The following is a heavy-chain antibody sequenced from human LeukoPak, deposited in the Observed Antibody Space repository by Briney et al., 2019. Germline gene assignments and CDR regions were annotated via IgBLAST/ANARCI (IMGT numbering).Heavy chain of an antibody. CDR2: IKQDGNEK. CDR3: AHAPLWFGEAG. J-gene: IGHJ4*02. Sequence: GGSLRLSCAASGFTFRNYWMTWVRQAPGKGLEWVANIKQDGNEKYYVDSVKGRFTISRDNAKNTLYLQMNSLRAEDTAVYYCAHAPLWFGEAGWGQGTLVTVSS. CDR1: GFTFRNYW. D-gene: IGHD3-10*01. V-gene: IGHV3-7*02.